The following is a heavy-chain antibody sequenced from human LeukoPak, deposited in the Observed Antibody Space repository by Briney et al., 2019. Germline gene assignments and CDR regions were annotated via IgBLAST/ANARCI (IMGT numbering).Heavy chain of an antibody. CDR1: GYTFTSYD. J-gene: IGHJ4*02. CDR2: IIPIFGTA. V-gene: IGHV1-69*05. CDR3: ASGVARMTYFDY. Sequence: GASVKVSCKASGYTFTSYDINWVRQATGQGLEWMGRIIPIFGTANYAQKFQGRVTITTDESTSTAYMELSSLRSEDTAVYYCASGVARMTYFDYWGQGTLVTVSS. D-gene: IGHD2-21*01.